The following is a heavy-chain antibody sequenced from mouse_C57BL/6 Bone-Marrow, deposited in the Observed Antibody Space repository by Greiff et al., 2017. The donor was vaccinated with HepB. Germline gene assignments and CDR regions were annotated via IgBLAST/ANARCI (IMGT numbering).Heavy chain of an antibody. J-gene: IGHJ3*01. D-gene: IGHD1-1*01. CDR1: GFNIKDYY. CDR3: TLYYYGSSSWFAY. Sequence: VQLQQSGAELVRPGASVKLSCTASGFNIKDYYMHWVKQRPEQGLEWIGRIDPEDGDTEYAPKFQGKATMTADTSSNTAYLQLSSLTSEDTAVYYCTLYYYGSSSWFAYWGQGTLVTVSA. V-gene: IGHV14-1*01. CDR2: IDPEDGDT.